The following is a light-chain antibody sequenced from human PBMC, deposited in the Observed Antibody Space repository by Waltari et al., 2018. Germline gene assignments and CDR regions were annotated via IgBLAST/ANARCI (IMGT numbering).Light chain of an antibody. J-gene: IGLJ3*02. CDR2: RSN. CDR1: SSNIGSNY. Sequence: QSVLTQPPSVSGTPGQGVTISCSGGSSNIGSNYVHWYQQFPGTAPHVRISRSNQRPHGAPDRFSGSKSGPSASLAIGGLRSEDEGDYYCAAWDDRLSGWVFGGGTKLTVL. V-gene: IGLV1-47*01. CDR3: AAWDDRLSGWV.